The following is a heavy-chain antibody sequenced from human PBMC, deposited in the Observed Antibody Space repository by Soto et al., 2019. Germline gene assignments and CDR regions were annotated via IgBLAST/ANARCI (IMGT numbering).Heavy chain of an antibody. Sequence: QVQLVESGGGVVQPGRSLRLSCAGSGFTFSDYAMHWVRQAPGKGLEWAAVISQDGSNRYSADSVKGRITISRDNSKNTLFLQMNSPRAEDTAVYYCAKERHGSGTRGDMDVWGQGTTVTVSS. CDR2: ISQDGSNR. J-gene: IGHJ6*02. D-gene: IGHD3-10*01. V-gene: IGHV3-30*18. CDR3: AKERHGSGTRGDMDV. CDR1: GFTFSDYA.